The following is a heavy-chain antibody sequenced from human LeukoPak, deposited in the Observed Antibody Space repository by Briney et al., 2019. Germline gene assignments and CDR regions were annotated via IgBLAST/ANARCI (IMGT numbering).Heavy chain of an antibody. CDR3: ARRRGIAAAGARWFDP. CDR1: GGSFSGYY. Sequence: SETLSLTCAVYGGSFSGYYWSWIRQPPGKGLEWIGEINHSGSTNYNPSLKSRVTISVDTSKNQFSLKLSSVTAADTAVYYCARRRGIAAAGARWFDPWGQGTLVTVSS. J-gene: IGHJ5*02. V-gene: IGHV4-34*01. D-gene: IGHD6-13*01. CDR2: INHSGST.